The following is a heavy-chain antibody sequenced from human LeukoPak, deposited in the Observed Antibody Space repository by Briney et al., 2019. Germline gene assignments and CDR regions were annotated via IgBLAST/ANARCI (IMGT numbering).Heavy chain of an antibody. Sequence: GGSLRLSCAASGFTFSSYAMHWVRQAPGKGLEWVAVISYDGSNKYYADSVKGRFTISRDNSKNTLYLQMNSLRAEDTAVYYCARDSQVIAAAGPLDYWGQGTLVTVSS. V-gene: IGHV3-30-3*01. CDR1: GFTFSSYA. J-gene: IGHJ4*02. CDR2: ISYDGSNK. D-gene: IGHD6-13*01. CDR3: ARDSQVIAAAGPLDY.